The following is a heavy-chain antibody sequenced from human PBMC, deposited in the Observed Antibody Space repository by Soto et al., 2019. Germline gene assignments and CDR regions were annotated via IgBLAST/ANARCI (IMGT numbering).Heavy chain of an antibody. V-gene: IGHV4-31*03. CDR3: ARGLRYFSPVNSYMSYWFDP. Sequence: HVQLQESGPGLVKPSETLSLTCTVSGGSISGGYYWSWFRQHPGKGLEWIGYIYYSGETYYNPSLEGRVSISVDTTKNQFSLQLKSVTAADTAVFYCARGLRYFSPVNSYMSYWFDPWGQGILVTVSS. CDR2: IYYSGET. J-gene: IGHJ5*02. CDR1: GGSISGGYY. D-gene: IGHD2-15*01.